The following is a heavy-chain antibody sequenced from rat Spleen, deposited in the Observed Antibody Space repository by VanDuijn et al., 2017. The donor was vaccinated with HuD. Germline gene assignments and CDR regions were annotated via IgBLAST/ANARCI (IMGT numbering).Heavy chain of an antibody. J-gene: IGHJ2*01. V-gene: IGHV5-29*01. CDR2: LSYAGHTT. CDR3: ARRHYGYTDYFDY. D-gene: IGHD1-11*01. CDR1: GFTFSHYG. Sequence: EVQLVESGGDLVQPGRSLKLTCAASGFTFSHYGMAWVRQAPTKGLEWVATLSYAGHTTYYRDSVKGRFTISRDIAKSTLYLQMDSLGSEDTATDYCARRHYGYTDYFDYWGQGVMVTVSS.